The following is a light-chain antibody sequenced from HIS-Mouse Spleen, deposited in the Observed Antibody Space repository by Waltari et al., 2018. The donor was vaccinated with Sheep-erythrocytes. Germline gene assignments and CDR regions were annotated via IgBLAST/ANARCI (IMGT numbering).Light chain of an antibody. CDR1: SSDVGSYNL. V-gene: IGLV2-23*01. CDR3: CSYAGSYNHV. Sequence: QSALTQPPSASGSPGQSVTISCTGTSSDVGSYNLVSWYQQHPGKAPKLMIYEGSKRPSGVSNRFSGSKSGNTASLTISGLQAEDEADYYCCSYAGSYNHVFATGTKVTVL. J-gene: IGLJ1*01. CDR2: EGS.